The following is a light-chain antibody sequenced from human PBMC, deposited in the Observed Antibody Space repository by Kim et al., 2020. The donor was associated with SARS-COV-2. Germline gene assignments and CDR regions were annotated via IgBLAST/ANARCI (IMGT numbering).Light chain of an antibody. V-gene: IGLV3-19*01. CDR1: SLRSYY. J-gene: IGLJ1*01. CDR2: GKN. CDR3: NSRDSSGNPLYV. Sequence: SSEQTQDPAVSVALGQTVRITCQGDSLRSYYASWYQQKPGQAPVLVIYGKNNRPSGIPDRFSGSSSGNTASLTITGAQAEDEADYYCNSRDSSGNPLYVF.